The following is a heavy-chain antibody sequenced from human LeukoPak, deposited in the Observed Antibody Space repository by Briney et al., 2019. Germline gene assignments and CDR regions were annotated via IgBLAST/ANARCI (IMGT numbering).Heavy chain of an antibody. Sequence: GGSLRLSCAASGFTFSSYWMNWARQAPGKGLEWVASINHNGNVNYYVDSVKGRFTISRDNAKNSLYLQMSNLRAEDTAVYYCVRAIGAAGSYWGQGTLVTVSS. V-gene: IGHV3-7*03. CDR3: VRAIGAAGSY. D-gene: IGHD6-13*01. CDR2: INHNGNVN. J-gene: IGHJ4*02. CDR1: GFTFSSYW.